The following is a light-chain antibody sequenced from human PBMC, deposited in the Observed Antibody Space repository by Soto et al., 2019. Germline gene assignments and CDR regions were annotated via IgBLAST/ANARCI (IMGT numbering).Light chain of an antibody. CDR3: TSYTSSSTLRV. Sequence: QSALTQPASVSGSPGQSITISCTGTSSDVGGYNYVSWYQRHPGKAPKLVIYGVTNRPSGVSNRFSDSKSGNTASLTISGLQAEDEADYYCTSYTSSSTLRVFGGGTKLTVL. CDR1: SSDVGGYNY. V-gene: IGLV2-14*01. CDR2: GVT. J-gene: IGLJ3*02.